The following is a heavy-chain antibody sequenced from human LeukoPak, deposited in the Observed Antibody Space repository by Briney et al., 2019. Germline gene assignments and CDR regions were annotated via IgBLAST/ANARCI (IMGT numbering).Heavy chain of an antibody. CDR1: GGSISSISYY. J-gene: IGHJ6*03. CDR2: MYYSGST. V-gene: IGHV4-39*01. CDR3: ARHVYIGYYSYYMDV. Sequence: SETLSLTCTVSGGSISSISYYWAWIRQPPGTGLEWIGSMYYSGSTYYNPSLRSRVTISVDTSRNQLSLKLSSVTAADTAMYYCARHVYIGYYSYYMDVWGKGTTVTISS.